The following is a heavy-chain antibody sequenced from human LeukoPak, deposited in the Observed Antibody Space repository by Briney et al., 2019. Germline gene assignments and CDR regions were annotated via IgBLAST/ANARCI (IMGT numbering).Heavy chain of an antibody. J-gene: IGHJ4*02. CDR3: ARDVGRGGYDLGANFDY. Sequence: ASVKVSCKASGYTFTGYYMHWVRQAPGQGLEWMGWINPNSGGTNYAQKFQGRVTMTRDTSISTAYMELSRLRSDDTAVYYCARDVGRGGYDLGANFDYWGQGTLVTVSS. D-gene: IGHD5-12*01. V-gene: IGHV1-2*02. CDR2: INPNSGGT. CDR1: GYTFTGYY.